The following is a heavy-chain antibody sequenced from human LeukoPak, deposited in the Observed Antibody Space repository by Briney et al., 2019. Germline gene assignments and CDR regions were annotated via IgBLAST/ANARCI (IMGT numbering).Heavy chain of an antibody. D-gene: IGHD1-26*01. Sequence: SETLSLTCAVSGGSISNSNWWSWIRQPAGKGLEWIGRIYTSGSTNYNPSLKSRVTISVDTSKNQFSLKLSSVTAADTAVYYCARDGAGSGSYTTWEAYWGQGTLVTVSS. CDR2: IYTSGST. CDR3: ARDGAGSGSYTTWEAY. V-gene: IGHV4-61*02. J-gene: IGHJ4*02. CDR1: GGSISNSNW.